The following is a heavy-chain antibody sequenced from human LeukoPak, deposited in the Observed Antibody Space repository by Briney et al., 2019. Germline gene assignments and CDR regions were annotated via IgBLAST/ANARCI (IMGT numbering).Heavy chain of an antibody. CDR1: GFTFSNYA. V-gene: IGHV3-23*01. CDR2: ISGGSSAI. CDR3: AKDQNYYDSSGYTPLFDY. Sequence: GSLRLSCAASGFTFSNYAMSWVRQAPGKGLEWVSAISGGSSAIYYADYVKGRFTISRDNSKNTLYLQMNSLRAEDTAVYYCAKDQNYYDSSGYTPLFDYWGQGTLVTVSS. D-gene: IGHD3-22*01. J-gene: IGHJ4*02.